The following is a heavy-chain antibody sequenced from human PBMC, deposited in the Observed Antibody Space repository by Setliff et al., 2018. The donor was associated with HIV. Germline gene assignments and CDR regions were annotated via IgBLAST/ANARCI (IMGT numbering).Heavy chain of an antibody. J-gene: IGHJ4*02. Sequence: SVKVSCKASGGTFSSYGISWVRQAPGQGLEWMGGIIPMFGTGFYAQKFRDRVTITTDENRSTAYMELNSLRPEDTALYYCAKGGYSYGYAAELNFDYWGQGTLVTVSS. CDR3: AKGGYSYGYAAELNFDY. CDR1: GGTFSSYG. CDR2: IIPMFGTG. V-gene: IGHV1-69*05. D-gene: IGHD5-18*01.